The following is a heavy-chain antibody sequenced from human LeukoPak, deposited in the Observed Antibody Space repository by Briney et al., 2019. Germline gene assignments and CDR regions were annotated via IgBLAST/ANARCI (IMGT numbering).Heavy chain of an antibody. CDR1: GLSVGNNY. D-gene: IGHD1-26*01. J-gene: IGHJ4*02. CDR2: IYSGGST. CDR3: ARGDSGKWNFKRGFDY. Sequence: PGGSLRLSCAASGLSVGNNYWSWVRQAPGKGLEWVSIIYSGGSTEYADSVKGRFTISRDNSENTVYLQMSSLRVEDTAVYYCARGDSGKWNFKRGFDYWGQGTLVTISS. V-gene: IGHV3-53*01.